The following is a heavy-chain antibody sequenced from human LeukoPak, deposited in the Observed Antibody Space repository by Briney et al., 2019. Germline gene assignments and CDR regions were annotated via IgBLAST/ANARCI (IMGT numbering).Heavy chain of an antibody. CDR2: INPNSGGT. D-gene: IGHD5-18*01. CDR3: ARMDTAMVRVFDY. Sequence: ASVKVSCKASGYTFTGYYMHWVRLAPGQGLEWMGWINPNSGGTNYAQKFQGWVTMTRDTSISTAYMELSRLRSDDTAVYYCARMDTAMVRVFDYWGQGTLVTVSS. CDR1: GYTFTGYY. V-gene: IGHV1-2*04. J-gene: IGHJ4*02.